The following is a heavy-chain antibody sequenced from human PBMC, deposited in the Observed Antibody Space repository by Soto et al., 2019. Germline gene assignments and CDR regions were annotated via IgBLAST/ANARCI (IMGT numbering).Heavy chain of an antibody. CDR2: IYYSGST. Sequence: SETLSLTCTVSGGSISSGDYYWSWIRQPPGKGLEWIGYIYYSGSTYYNPSLKSRVTISVDTSKNQFSLKLSSVTAADTAVYYCASTLRGWNYAPHFQHWGQGTPVTVSS. V-gene: IGHV4-30-4*01. J-gene: IGHJ1*01. CDR1: GGSISSGDYY. CDR3: ASTLRGWNYAPHFQH. D-gene: IGHD1-7*01.